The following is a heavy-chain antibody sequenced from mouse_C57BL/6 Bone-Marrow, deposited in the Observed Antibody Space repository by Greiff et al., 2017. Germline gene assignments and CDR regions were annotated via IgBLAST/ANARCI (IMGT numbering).Heavy chain of an antibody. J-gene: IGHJ3*01. D-gene: IGHD2-4*01. CDR3: ARGGGLGGFAY. V-gene: IGHV1-64*01. Sequence: QLQQSGAELVKPGASVKLSCKASGYTFTSYWMHWVKQRPGQGLEWIGMIHPNSGSTNYNEKFKSKATLTVDKSSSTAYMQLSSLTSEDSAVYDCARGGGLGGFAYWGQGTLVTVSA. CDR1: GYTFTSYW. CDR2: IHPNSGST.